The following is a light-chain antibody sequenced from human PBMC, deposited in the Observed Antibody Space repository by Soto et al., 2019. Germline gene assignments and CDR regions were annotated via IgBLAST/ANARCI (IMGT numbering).Light chain of an antibody. Sequence: DIVMTQSPDSLAVSLGERATINCKSSQSVLYSSNNKNYLAWYRQKPGQPPELLIYWASIRESGVPDRFSGSGSGTDFTLTSSSLQAEDVALYYCQQYYVSPSTFGQGTRLEIK. J-gene: IGKJ5*01. V-gene: IGKV4-1*01. CDR3: QQYYVSPST. CDR1: QSVLYSSNNKNY. CDR2: WAS.